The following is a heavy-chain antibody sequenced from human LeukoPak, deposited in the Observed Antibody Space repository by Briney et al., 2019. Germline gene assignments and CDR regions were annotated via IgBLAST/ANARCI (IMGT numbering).Heavy chain of an antibody. J-gene: IGHJ4*02. D-gene: IGHD3-9*01. V-gene: IGHV1-18*01. CDR2: VSIYNDNT. CDR3: ARTGHYQFDS. CDR1: GYSFTDYD. Sequence: ASVKVSCKASGYSFTDYDFSWVRQAPGQGLEWLGRVSIYNDNTNYAREFQDRITMTTDISTSTAYMELKSLTSDDPAVYFCARTGHYQFDSWGQGTLVTVSS.